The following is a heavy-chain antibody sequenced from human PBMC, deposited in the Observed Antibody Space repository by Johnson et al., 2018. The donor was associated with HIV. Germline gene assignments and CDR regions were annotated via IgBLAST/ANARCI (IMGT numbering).Heavy chain of an antibody. CDR1: GFTFSSYA. D-gene: IGHD1-26*01. CDR2: ISYDGSNK. Sequence: QVQLVESGGGVVQPGRSLRLSCAASGFTFSSYAMHWVRQAPGKGLEWVAVISYDGSNKYYADSVKGQFTISRDNSKNTLYLQMNSLRAEDTAVYYCARDVGAFDIWGQGTMVTVSS. CDR3: ARDVGAFDI. J-gene: IGHJ3*02. V-gene: IGHV3-30*04.